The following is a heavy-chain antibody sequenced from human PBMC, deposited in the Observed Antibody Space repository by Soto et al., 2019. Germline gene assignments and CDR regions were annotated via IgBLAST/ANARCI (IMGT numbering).Heavy chain of an antibody. Sequence: LRLSCAASAFTFSTYPNHWVRPAPGKGLEWVAVISYDGSKKHYADSVKGRFTISRDNPKNTLYLQMNSLRPEDSAVYYCAKGHSDGWYYFEYWGQGALVTVSS. V-gene: IGHV3-30-3*01. CDR3: AKGHSDGWYYFEY. CDR1: AFTFSTYP. J-gene: IGHJ4*02. CDR2: ISYDGSKK. D-gene: IGHD6-19*01.